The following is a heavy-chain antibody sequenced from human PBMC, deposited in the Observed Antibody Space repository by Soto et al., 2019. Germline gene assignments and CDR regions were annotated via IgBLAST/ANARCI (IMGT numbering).Heavy chain of an antibody. V-gene: IGHV3-30*18. Sequence: QVQLVESGGGVVQPGRSLRLSCAASGFTFSNFGMHWVRQAPGKGLEWVAAISSDGSDKYYSKGRFTISRDNSKNTLFLQMNSLRVEDTAVYYCAKGRDVARQELDYWGQGTLVTVSS. J-gene: IGHJ4*02. CDR1: GFTFSNFG. CDR3: AKGRDVARQELDY. D-gene: IGHD2-15*01. CDR2: ISSDGSDK.